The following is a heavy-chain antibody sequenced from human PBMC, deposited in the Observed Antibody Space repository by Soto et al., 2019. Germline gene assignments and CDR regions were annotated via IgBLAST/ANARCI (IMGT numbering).Heavy chain of an antibody. J-gene: IGHJ6*03. V-gene: IGHV4-59*01. D-gene: IGHD3-3*01. CDR2: IYYSGST. Sequence: SETLSLTCTVSGGSISSYYWSWIRQPPGKGLEWIGYIYYSGSTNYNPSLKSRVTISVDTSKNQFSLKLSSVTAADTAVYYCARSQFGVVPPMDVWGKGTSVTVSS. CDR3: ARSQFGVVPPMDV. CDR1: GGSISSYY.